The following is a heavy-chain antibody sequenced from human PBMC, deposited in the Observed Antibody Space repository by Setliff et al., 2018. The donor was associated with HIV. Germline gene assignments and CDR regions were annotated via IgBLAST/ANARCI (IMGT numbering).Heavy chain of an antibody. Sequence: GASVKVSCKASGYTFSSHTIHWVRQAPGQGLEWMGWINTGNGNTKYSQKFQDRVTITRDTSANTAYMKLSSLRSDDTAVYYCAREICITIFWGPEAGSCYFDYWGQGTLVTVSS. CDR3: AREICITIFWGPEAGSCYFDY. D-gene: IGHD3-9*01. V-gene: IGHV1-3*04. J-gene: IGHJ4*02. CDR1: GYTFSSHT. CDR2: INTGNGNT.